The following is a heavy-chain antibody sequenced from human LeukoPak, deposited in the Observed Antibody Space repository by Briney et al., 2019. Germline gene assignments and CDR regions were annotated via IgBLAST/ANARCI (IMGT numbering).Heavy chain of an antibody. V-gene: IGHV4-39*01. J-gene: IGHJ6*02. CDR1: GGSIRSRSYY. Sequence: PSETLSLTCTVSGGSIRSRSYYWGWIRQPPGKGLEWIGSIYYSGSTYYNPSLKSRVTISVDTSKNQFSLNLSSVTAADTAVYYCARGDGSLNYYGMDVWGQGTTVTVSS. D-gene: IGHD2-15*01. CDR2: IYYSGST. CDR3: ARGDGSLNYYGMDV.